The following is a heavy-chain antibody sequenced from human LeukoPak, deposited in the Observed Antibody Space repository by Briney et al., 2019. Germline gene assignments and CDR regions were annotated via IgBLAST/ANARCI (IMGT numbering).Heavy chain of an antibody. J-gene: IGHJ4*02. CDR3: AKYYYDSSGYYYVPIYSDY. CDR2: ISGSGGST. CDR1: GFTLSRYA. Sequence: SEGSLRLFCAASGFTLSRYAMSWVRQAPGKGLEWVSAISGSGGSTYYADSVKGRFTISRDNSKNTLYLQMNSLRAEDTAVYYCAKYYYDSSGYYYVPIYSDYWRQGTLGTVSS. D-gene: IGHD3-22*01. V-gene: IGHV3-23*01.